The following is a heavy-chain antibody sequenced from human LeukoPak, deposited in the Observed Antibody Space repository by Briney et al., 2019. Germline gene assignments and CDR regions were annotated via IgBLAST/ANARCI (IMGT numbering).Heavy chain of an antibody. V-gene: IGHV4-34*01. J-gene: IGHJ4*02. Sequence: SETLSLTCAVYGGSFSGYYWSWIRQPPGKGLEWIGEINHSGSTNYNPSLKSRVTISVDTSKNQFSLKLSSVTAADTAVYYCARKGTHYYDSSGYEFFDYWGQGTLVTVSS. CDR3: ARKGTHYYDSSGYEFFDY. CDR2: INHSGST. CDR1: GGSFSGYY. D-gene: IGHD3-22*01.